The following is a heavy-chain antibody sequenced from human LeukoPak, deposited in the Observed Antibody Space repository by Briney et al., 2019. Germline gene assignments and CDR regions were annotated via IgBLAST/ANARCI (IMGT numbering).Heavy chain of an antibody. CDR3: AREYSSSSKGIINYFDY. CDR1: GGSISSGGYY. CDR2: IYHSGST. Sequence: SQTLSLTCTVSGGSISSGGYYWSWIRQPPRKGLEWIGYIYHSGSTYYNPSLKSRVTISVDRSKNQFSLKLSSVTAADTAVYYCAREYSSSSKGIINYFDYWGQGTLVTVSS. J-gene: IGHJ4*02. D-gene: IGHD6-6*01. V-gene: IGHV4-30-2*01.